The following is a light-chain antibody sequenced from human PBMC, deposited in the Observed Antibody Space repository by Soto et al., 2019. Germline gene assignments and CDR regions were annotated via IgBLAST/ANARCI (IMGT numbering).Light chain of an antibody. V-gene: IGLV1-47*01. CDR3: AAWDDRLSGPNWI. CDR1: SSNIGTNY. CDR2: TSD. J-gene: IGLJ3*02. Sequence: QSVLTQPPSASGTPGQRVTISCSGSSSNIGTNYIYLYQHLPGVAPKLLIYTSDQRPSGVPDRFSGSKSGTSASLAISGLRSEDEADYYCAAWDDRLSGPNWIFGVGTKLTVL.